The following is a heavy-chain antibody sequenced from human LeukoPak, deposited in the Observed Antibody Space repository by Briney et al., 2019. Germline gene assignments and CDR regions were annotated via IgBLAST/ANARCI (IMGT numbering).Heavy chain of an antibody. J-gene: IGHJ5*02. CDR3: ARDTLAVFPEEWVDP. D-gene: IGHD1-14*01. V-gene: IGHV3-23*01. CDR1: GFIFSSYA. CDR2: ISGSGGST. Sequence: GGSLRLPCAASGFIFSSYAMSWVRQAPGKGLEWVSVISGSGGSTYYADSVKGRFTISRDNAKNSLYLQMNSLRAEDTAVYYCARDTLAVFPEEWVDPWGQGTLVTGSS.